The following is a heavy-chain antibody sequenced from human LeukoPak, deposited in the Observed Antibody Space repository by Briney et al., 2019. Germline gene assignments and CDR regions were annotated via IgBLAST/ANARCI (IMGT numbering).Heavy chain of an antibody. CDR3: AREVPRWGYDFWSGSDY. J-gene: IGHJ4*02. CDR1: GYSISSGYY. D-gene: IGHD3-3*01. V-gene: IGHV4-38-2*02. CDR2: IYHSGST. Sequence: SETLSLTCTVSGYSISSGYYWGWIRQPPGKGLEWIGSIYHSGSTYYNPSLKSRVTISVDTSKNQFSLKLSSVTAADTAVYYCAREVPRWGYDFWSGSDYWGQGTLVTVSS.